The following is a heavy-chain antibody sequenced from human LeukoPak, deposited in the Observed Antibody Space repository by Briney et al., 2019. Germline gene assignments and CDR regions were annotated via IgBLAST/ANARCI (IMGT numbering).Heavy chain of an antibody. Sequence: PGGSLRLSCAASGFTFSSYWMSWVRQAPGKGLEWVANIKRDGSDKYYVGSVEGRFTISRDNDKNSLYLQMNSLRAEDTAVYYCARDLGYCSSTSCFYYYYYMDVWGKGTTVTVSS. J-gene: IGHJ6*03. V-gene: IGHV3-7*01. D-gene: IGHD2-2*01. CDR1: GFTFSSYW. CDR2: IKRDGSDK. CDR3: ARDLGYCSSTSCFYYYYYMDV.